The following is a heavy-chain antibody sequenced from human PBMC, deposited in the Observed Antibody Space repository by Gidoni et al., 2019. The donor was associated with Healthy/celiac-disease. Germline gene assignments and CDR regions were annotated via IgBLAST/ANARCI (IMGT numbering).Heavy chain of an antibody. V-gene: IGHV3-64*01. J-gene: IGHJ4*02. CDR3: ARDSSRGGSGLFDY. D-gene: IGHD3-16*01. CDR1: GFTFSSYA. Sequence: EVQLVESGGGLVQPGGSLRLSCAASGFTFSSYAMHWVRQAQGKGLEYVSAISSNGGSTYYANSVKGRFTISRDNSKNTLYLQMGSLRAEDMAVYYCARDSSRGGSGLFDYWGQGTLVTVSS. CDR2: ISSNGGST.